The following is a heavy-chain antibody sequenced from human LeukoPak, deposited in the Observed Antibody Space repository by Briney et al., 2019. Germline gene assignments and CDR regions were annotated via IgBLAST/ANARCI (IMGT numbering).Heavy chain of an antibody. CDR3: AKPVGSTPNSSSWWLDY. CDR2: ISGSGGST. D-gene: IGHD6-13*01. Sequence: GGSLRLSCAASGFTFSSYAMSWVRQAPGKGLEWVSAISGSGGSTYYADSVKGRFTISRDNSKNTLYLQMNSLRAGDTAVYYCAKPVGSTPNSSSWWLDYWGQGTLVTVSS. V-gene: IGHV3-23*01. J-gene: IGHJ4*02. CDR1: GFTFSSYA.